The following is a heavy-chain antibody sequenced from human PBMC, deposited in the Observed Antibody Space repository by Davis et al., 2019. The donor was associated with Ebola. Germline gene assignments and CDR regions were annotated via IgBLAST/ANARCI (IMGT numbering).Heavy chain of an antibody. CDR2: ISWNSGSI. D-gene: IGHD2/OR15-2a*01. Sequence: GGSLRLSCAASGFTFDDYAMHWVRQAPGQGLEWVSGISWNSGSIGYADSVKGRFTIPRDNAKNSLYLQMTSLRAEDTAVYYCARAGGSTTLTAPSMDVWGQGTTVTVSS. J-gene: IGHJ6*02. CDR3: ARAGGSTTLTAPSMDV. V-gene: IGHV3-9*01. CDR1: GFTFDDYA.